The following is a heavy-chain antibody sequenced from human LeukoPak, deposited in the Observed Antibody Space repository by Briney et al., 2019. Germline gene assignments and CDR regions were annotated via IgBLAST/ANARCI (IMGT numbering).Heavy chain of an antibody. V-gene: IGHV3-23*01. D-gene: IGHD3-3*01. CDR2: ISGSGGST. CDR3: ARAHPSYDFWSGYYPMVY. J-gene: IGHJ4*02. Sequence: GGSLRLSCAASGFTFSSYAMSWVRQAPGKGLEWVSAISGSGGSTYYADSVKGRFTISRDNSKNTLYLQMNSLRAEDTAVYYCARAHPSYDFWSGYYPMVYWGQGTLVTVSS. CDR1: GFTFSSYA.